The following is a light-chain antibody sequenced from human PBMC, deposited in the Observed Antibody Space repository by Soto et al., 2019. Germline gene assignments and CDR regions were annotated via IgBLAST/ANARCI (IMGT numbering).Light chain of an antibody. CDR2: GVS. V-gene: IGKV3D-20*02. J-gene: IGKJ1*01. CDR1: QSVSTKY. Sequence: EIVLTQSPGTLSLSPGERATLSCRASQSVSTKYLAWYQQKPGQAPRLLIHGVSIRATGIPDRFSGSGSGTDFILTISSLDPKDFAVYYCQQRSNWPGTFGQGTKVEIK. CDR3: QQRSNWPGT.